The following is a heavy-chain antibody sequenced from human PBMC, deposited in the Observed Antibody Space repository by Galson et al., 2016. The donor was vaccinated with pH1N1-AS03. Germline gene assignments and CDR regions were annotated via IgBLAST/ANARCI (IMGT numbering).Heavy chain of an antibody. V-gene: IGHV3-23*01. CDR2: IIGSGENT. D-gene: IGHD2-15*01. Sequence: SLRLSCAASEFSFSRFAMAWVRQAPGKGLEWVSSIIGSGENTWYAESAKGRFTISRDNSKNTLYLQLNSLRAEDTALYYCAKCSGYCSDATCYRFDRWGQGTLVTVSS. CDR3: AKCSGYCSDATCYRFDR. J-gene: IGHJ4*02. CDR1: EFSFSRFA.